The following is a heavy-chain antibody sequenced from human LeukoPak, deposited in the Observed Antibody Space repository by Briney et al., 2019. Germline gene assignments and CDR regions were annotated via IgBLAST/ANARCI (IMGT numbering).Heavy chain of an antibody. CDR3: ARALTPASGWLGS. D-gene: IGHD6-19*01. Sequence: GGSLRLSCVASGFTISSYTMSWVRQAPGKGLEWVSCISSSSSYMYYGDTLKGRFTISRDNAKNSLYLQMDNLRADDTAMYYCARALTPASGWLGSWGQGTLVTVSS. J-gene: IGHJ5*01. CDR1: GFTISSYT. V-gene: IGHV3-21*01. CDR2: ISSSSSYM.